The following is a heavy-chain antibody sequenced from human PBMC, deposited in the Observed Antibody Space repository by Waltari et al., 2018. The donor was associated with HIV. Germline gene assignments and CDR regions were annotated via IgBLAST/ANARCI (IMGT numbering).Heavy chain of an antibody. V-gene: IGHV3-74*01. Sequence: EVQLVESGGGLVQTGGSLRLSCAASGFTFTTSWVHWVRQAPGKGLVCVSRINPHGTDTRYADSVKGRFTISRDNAKNTVYLQVNSLRGEDTSVYYCARGKDCGGGTCDGYHYYGMDVWGQGTTVTVSS. CDR3: ARGKDCGGGTCDGYHYYGMDV. D-gene: IGHD2-15*01. J-gene: IGHJ6*02. CDR1: GFTFTTSW. CDR2: INPHGTDT.